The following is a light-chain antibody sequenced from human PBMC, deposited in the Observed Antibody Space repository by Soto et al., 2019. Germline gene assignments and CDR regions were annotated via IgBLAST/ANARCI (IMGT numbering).Light chain of an antibody. CDR2: DAS. CDR3: QQRSNWPPT. J-gene: IGKJ1*01. CDR1: QSVSSY. Sequence: EIVLTQSPATLSLSPGERATLSCRASQSVSSYLAWYQQKPGQAPRLLIYDASNRATGIPARFSGSGSGTDFTLTISSLEPEDFAVYYCQQRSNWPPTFGQVPEVDIK. V-gene: IGKV3-11*01.